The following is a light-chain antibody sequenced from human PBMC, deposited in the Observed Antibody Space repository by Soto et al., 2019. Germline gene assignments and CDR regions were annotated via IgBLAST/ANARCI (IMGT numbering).Light chain of an antibody. CDR3: CSYAGSPSYV. J-gene: IGLJ1*01. CDR1: SSDVGGYNY. Sequence: QSVLTQPRSVSGSPGQSVTISCTGTSSDVGGYNYVSWYQQHPGKAPKVMIYDVSERPSGVPDRFSGSKSGNTAFLTISGLHAEDEADYYCCSYAGSPSYVFGTGTKLTVL. V-gene: IGLV2-11*01. CDR2: DVS.